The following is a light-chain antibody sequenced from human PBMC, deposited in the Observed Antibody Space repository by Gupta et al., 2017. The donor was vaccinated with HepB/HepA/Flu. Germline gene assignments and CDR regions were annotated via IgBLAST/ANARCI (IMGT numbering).Light chain of an antibody. V-gene: IGLV1-51*02. Sequence: QSVLTQPPSVSAAPGQKVTISCSGSSSNIENNFVSWYQQLPGTAPKLLIYENDKRPSGIPDRFSGSKSGTSATLGITGLQTGDEAEYYCATWDSSLNILFGGGTKLTVL. CDR2: END. CDR1: SSNIENNF. J-gene: IGLJ3*02. CDR3: ATWDSSLNIL.